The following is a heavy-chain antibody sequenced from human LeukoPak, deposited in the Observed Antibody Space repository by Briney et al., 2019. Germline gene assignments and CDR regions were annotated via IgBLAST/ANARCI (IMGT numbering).Heavy chain of an antibody. CDR3: ARESAITVFGVVTHDAFDI. D-gene: IGHD3-3*01. V-gene: IGHV4-4*02. CDR2: IYHSASG. J-gene: IGHJ3*02. Sequence: TSGTLSLTCAVSGGSISSTNWWSWVRQPPGKGLEWIGEIYHSASGNYNPSLKSRVTISVDKSKNQFSLKLNSVTAADTAVYYCARESAITVFGVVTHDAFDIWGQGTMVTVSS. CDR1: GGSISSTNW.